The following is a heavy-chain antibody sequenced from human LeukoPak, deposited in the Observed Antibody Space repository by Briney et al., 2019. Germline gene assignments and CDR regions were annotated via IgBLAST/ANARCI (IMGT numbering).Heavy chain of an antibody. CDR2: IRNKGSGGTT. CDR3: TREGT. V-gene: IGHV3-49*04. Sequence: PGGSLRLSCTGSGFTFGDYSMGWVRQAPGKGLEWVSLIRNKGSGGTTEYAASVKGRFTISRDDSKNIAYLRMNSLKIEDTAVYYCTREGTWGQGTLVTVSS. CDR1: GFTFGDYS. D-gene: IGHD3-10*01. J-gene: IGHJ5*02.